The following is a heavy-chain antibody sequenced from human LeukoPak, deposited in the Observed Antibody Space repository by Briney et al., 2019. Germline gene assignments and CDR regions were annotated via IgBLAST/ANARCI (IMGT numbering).Heavy chain of an antibody. D-gene: IGHD6-19*01. J-gene: IGHJ4*02. Sequence: SETLSLTCGVYGGSFSGYYWSWSRQPPGKGLEWIGEINYSGNTNYNPSLKSRVTISVDTSKNQFSLKLSSVTAADTAVYYCARTDSCGWTMRSFDYWGQGTLVTVSS. CDR3: ARTDSCGWTMRSFDY. CDR2: INYSGNT. V-gene: IGHV4-34*01. CDR1: GGSFSGYY.